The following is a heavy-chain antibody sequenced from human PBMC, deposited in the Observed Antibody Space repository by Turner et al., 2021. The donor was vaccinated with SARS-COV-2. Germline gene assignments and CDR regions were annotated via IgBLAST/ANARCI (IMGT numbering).Heavy chain of an antibody. J-gene: IGHJ6*02. V-gene: IGHV3-21*02. CDR3: ARVVPTDSSVWYRYYYYYGMDV. CDR2: ITGSSGYI. D-gene: IGHD6-19*01. CDR1: GFTSSSYS. Sequence: EVQLVESGGGLVKPGWSLRLSCAASGFTSSSYSMNWVRQAPGKGLEWVSYITGSSGYIYYADSVKGRFTISRDNAKTSLYLQMNSLRAEDTAVYYCARVVPTDSSVWYRYYYYYGMDVWGQGTTVTVSS.